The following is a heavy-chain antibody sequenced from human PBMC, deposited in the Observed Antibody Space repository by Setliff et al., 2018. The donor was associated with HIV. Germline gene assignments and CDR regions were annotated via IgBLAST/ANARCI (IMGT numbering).Heavy chain of an antibody. CDR1: GYTFTSYG. CDR3: ATKLYCTNGVCLDAFDI. J-gene: IGHJ3*02. V-gene: IGHV1-18*01. CDR2: ISAYDGDT. D-gene: IGHD2-8*01. Sequence: ASVKVSCKASGYTFTSYGISWVRQAPGQGLEWMGWISAYDGDTKYAPKVQGRVTMTRNTSISTAYMELSSLRSEDTAVYYCATKLYCTNGVCLDAFDIWGQGTMVTVSS.